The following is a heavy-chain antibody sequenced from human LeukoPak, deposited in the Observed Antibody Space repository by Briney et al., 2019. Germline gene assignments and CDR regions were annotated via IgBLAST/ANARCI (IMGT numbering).Heavy chain of an antibody. J-gene: IGHJ4*02. CDR1: GFNLSHYY. V-gene: IGHV3-11*01. Sequence: GGSLRLSCVVSGFNLSHYYMSWLRQAPGKGLEWISYISSSGGNIYFADSVKGRFTMSRDNARGSLYLQMNSLRADDTAIYYCARRRDYFDYWGQGTLVTVSS. CDR2: ISSSGGNI. CDR3: ARRRDYFDY.